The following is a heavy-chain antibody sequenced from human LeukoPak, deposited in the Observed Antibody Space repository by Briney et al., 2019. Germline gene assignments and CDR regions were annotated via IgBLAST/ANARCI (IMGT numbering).Heavy chain of an antibody. CDR3: ARVHYGYSGYDNFDY. D-gene: IGHD5-12*01. Sequence: VASVKVSCKASGYTFTSYDINWVRQATGQGLEWMGWMNPNSGNTGYAQKFQGRVTMTRNTSISTAYMQLSSLRSEDTAVYYCARVHYGYSGYDNFDYWGQGTLVTVSS. CDR1: GYTFTSYD. V-gene: IGHV1-8*01. J-gene: IGHJ4*02. CDR2: MNPNSGNT.